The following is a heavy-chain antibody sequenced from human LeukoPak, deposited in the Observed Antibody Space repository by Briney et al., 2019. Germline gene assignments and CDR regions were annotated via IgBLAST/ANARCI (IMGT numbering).Heavy chain of an antibody. Sequence: SETLSLTCTVSGGSVSGAPLGRGAHFWSWIRQPPGKGLEWIGHFYYSGSTYYNPSLKSRVTISLDTSEKQLSLKLSSVTAADTAVYFCARGTMEQLVPPWFDPWGQGTLVTVSS. J-gene: IGHJ5*02. CDR1: GAPLGRGAHF. CDR3: ARGTMEQLVPPWFDP. V-gene: IGHV4-61*08. D-gene: IGHD6-6*01. CDR2: FYYSGST.